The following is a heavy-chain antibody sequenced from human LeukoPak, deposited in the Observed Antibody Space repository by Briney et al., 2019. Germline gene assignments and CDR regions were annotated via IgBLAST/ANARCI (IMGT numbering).Heavy chain of an antibody. CDR1: GFTFSAFS. D-gene: IGHD6-19*01. CDR2: ISSSSSDI. V-gene: IGHV3-21*01. J-gene: IGHJ4*02. CDR3: ATGYTSGTRIDC. Sequence: GGSLRLSCAASGFTFSAFSMNWVRQAPGKGLEWVSAISSSSSDIYYTDSVKGRFTISRDNANNFLYLQVSSLRAEDTAVYYCATGYTSGTRIDCWGQGTLVSVSS.